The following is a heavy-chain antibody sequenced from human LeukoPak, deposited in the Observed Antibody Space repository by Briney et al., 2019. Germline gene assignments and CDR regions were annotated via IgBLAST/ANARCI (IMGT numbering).Heavy chain of an antibody. V-gene: IGHV1-2*06. CDR1: GYTFTGYY. J-gene: IGHJ4*02. D-gene: IGHD6-13*01. CDR2: INPNSGGT. Sequence: ASVKVSCKASGYTFTGYYMHWVRQAPGQGLERMGRINPNSGGTNYAQKFQGRVTMTRDTSISTAYMELSRLRSDDTAVYYCARGYSSSWYYFDYWGQGTLVTVSS. CDR3: ARGYSSSWYYFDY.